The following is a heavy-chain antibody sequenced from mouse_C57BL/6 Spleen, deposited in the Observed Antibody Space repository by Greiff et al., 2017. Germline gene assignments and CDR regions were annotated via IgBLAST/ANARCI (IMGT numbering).Heavy chain of an antibody. CDR1: GFTFSDYG. Sequence: EVQGVESGGGLVKPGGSLKLSCAASGFTFSDYGMHWVRQAPEKGLEWVAYISSGSSTIYYADTVKGRFTISRDNAKNTLFLQMTSLRSENTAMYYCARAYYGNYDAMDYWGQGTSVTVSS. CDR3: ARAYYGNYDAMDY. J-gene: IGHJ4*01. CDR2: ISSGSSTI. V-gene: IGHV5-17*01. D-gene: IGHD2-10*01.